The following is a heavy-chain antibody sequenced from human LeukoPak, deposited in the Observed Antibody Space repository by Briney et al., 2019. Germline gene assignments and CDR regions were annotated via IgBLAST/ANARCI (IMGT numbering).Heavy chain of an antibody. D-gene: IGHD6-13*01. CDR3: ARVSRGGITASWFDP. Sequence: GGSLRLSCEGSRFTFGDYGVGWFRQAPGKGLQWVSSTRSNTYGESTEYVPSVKGRFTISRDDSNSIAYLQMNSLKAEDTAIYYCARVSRGGITASWFDPWGQGTLVTVSS. CDR2: TRSNTYGEST. CDR1: RFTFGDYG. V-gene: IGHV3-49*03. J-gene: IGHJ5*02.